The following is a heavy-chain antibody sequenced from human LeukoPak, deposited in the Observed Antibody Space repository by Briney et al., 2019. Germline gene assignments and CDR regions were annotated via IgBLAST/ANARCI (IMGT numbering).Heavy chain of an antibody. CDR2: IKPDGSDK. V-gene: IGHV3-7*01. D-gene: IGHD6-25*01. J-gene: IGHJ6*03. CDR3: ARGGAARSYYYLDV. CDR1: GFTFSNYW. Sequence: GGSLRLSCAAFGFTFSNYWMTWVRQAPGKGLEWVANIKPDGSDKYYVDSVKGRFTISRDNAKNSLYLQMNSLRAEDTAVYFCARGGAARSYYYLDVWGKGTTVTVSS.